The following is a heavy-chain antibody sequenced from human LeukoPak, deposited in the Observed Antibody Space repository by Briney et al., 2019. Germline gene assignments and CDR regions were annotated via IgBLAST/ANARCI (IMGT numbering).Heavy chain of an antibody. D-gene: IGHD6-13*01. CDR2: IKQDGSEK. V-gene: IGHV3-7*01. Sequence: TGGSLRLSCAASGFTFSRYWMSWVRQAPGKGLEWVANIKQDGSEKDYVDSVKGRFTISRDNAKNSVYLQMNSLRVEDTAVYYCAREWLYSSSIDYWGQGTLVTVSS. CDR3: AREWLYSSSIDY. CDR1: GFTFSRYW. J-gene: IGHJ4*02.